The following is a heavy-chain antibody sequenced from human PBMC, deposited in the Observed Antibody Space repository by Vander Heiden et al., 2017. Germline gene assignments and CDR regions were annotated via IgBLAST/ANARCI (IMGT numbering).Heavy chain of an antibody. Sequence: EVQPVESGGGLVQPGGSLRPPCAACGFPFSSYEMNWVRQSPGKGLEWVSYISSRGRTIYYADSVKGRFTTSRDNAKNSLYLQMSSLRAEDTAVYYCARVGYYYGMDVWGQGTTVTVSS. CDR3: ARVGYYYGMDV. CDR2: ISSRGRTI. J-gene: IGHJ6*02. V-gene: IGHV3-48*03. CDR1: GFPFSSYE. D-gene: IGHD3-16*01.